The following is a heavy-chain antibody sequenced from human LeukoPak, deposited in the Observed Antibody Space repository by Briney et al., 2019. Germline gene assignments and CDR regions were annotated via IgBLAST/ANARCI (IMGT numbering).Heavy chain of an antibody. CDR1: GFTFSSYG. V-gene: IGHV3-30*02. CDR2: IRHVGSNK. Sequence: PGGSLRLSCAASGFTFSSYGMHWVRQAPGKGLEWVAFIRHVGSNKYYADSVKGRFTISRDNSKNTLYLQMNSLRAEDTAVYYCAKDPNRGGLSNYGYEWSYWGQGTLVTVSS. CDR3: AKDPNRGGLSNYGYEWSY. D-gene: IGHD5-18*01. J-gene: IGHJ4*02.